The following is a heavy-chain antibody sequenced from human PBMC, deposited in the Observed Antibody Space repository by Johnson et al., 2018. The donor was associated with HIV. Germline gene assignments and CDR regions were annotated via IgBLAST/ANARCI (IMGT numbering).Heavy chain of an antibody. V-gene: IGHV3-30*18. Sequence: QVQLVESGGGVVQAGRSLRLSCAASGFTFSSYGMHWVRQAPGKGLEWVAVISFDGSNKYYGDFVKGRFSISRDNSKNTLYLQMNSLRAEDTALYYCAKGYSSTGHDAFNIWGQGTMVTVSS. CDR3: AKGYSSTGHDAFNI. D-gene: IGHD5-12*01. CDR2: ISFDGSNK. J-gene: IGHJ3*02. CDR1: GFTFSSYG.